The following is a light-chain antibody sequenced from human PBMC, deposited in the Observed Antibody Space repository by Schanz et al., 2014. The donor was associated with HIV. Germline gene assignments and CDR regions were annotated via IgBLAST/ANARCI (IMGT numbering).Light chain of an antibody. V-gene: IGKV3-20*01. Sequence: EIVLTQSPGTLSLSPGERATLSCRASQSLTSNYLAWYRQTPGQAPRLLIYGASTRATGVPDRFSGSGSGTDFTLTISRVEPEDYAVYYCQQYGSLPWTFGQGTKVEVK. J-gene: IGKJ1*01. CDR2: GAS. CDR3: QQYGSLPWT. CDR1: QSLTSNY.